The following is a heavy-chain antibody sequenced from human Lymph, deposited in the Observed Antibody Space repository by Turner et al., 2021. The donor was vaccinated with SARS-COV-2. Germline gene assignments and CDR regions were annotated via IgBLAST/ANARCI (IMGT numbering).Heavy chain of an antibody. Sequence: QVQLVESGGGVVQPGRSLRLSCAASGFTFRSYVMHWVRRAPGKGLEWVAVISYDGSNKYYADSVKGRFTISRDNSKNTLFLQMNSLRAEDTAVYYCAKMGGVYCSGGNCYSGRLDYWGQGTLVTVSS. D-gene: IGHD2-15*01. CDR1: GFTFRSYV. CDR3: AKMGGVYCSGGNCYSGRLDY. CDR2: ISYDGSNK. J-gene: IGHJ4*02. V-gene: IGHV3-30*18.